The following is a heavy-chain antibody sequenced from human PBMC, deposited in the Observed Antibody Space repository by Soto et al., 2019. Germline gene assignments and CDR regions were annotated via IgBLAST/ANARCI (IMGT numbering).Heavy chain of an antibody. CDR3: AGVGSSYLGPLFRDV. Sequence: QVQLVQSGAEVKKPGASVQVSCKTSGYTFTAYYIHWVRQAPGQGLEWMGWINCNNGGTNYAQKSQGWVTMTSYTSIKTTYMELSRLRSDDTALYYCAGVGSSYLGPLFRDVWGQGPTDTFSS. D-gene: IGHD6-13*01. CDR2: INCNNGGT. J-gene: IGHJ6*02. CDR1: GYTFTAYY. V-gene: IGHV1-2*04.